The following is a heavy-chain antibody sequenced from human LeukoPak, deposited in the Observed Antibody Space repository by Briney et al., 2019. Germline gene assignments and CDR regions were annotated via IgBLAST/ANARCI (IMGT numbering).Heavy chain of an antibody. J-gene: IGHJ4*02. Sequence: GSSVKVSCKASGGTFSSYAISWVRQAPGQGLEWMGGIIPIFGTANYAQKFQGRVTITTDESTSTAYMELSSLRSEDTAVYYCARGGIRDSSSRSRSWYETYFDYWGQGTLVTVSS. V-gene: IGHV1-69*05. D-gene: IGHD6-13*01. CDR1: GGTFSSYA. CDR3: ARGGIRDSSSRSRSWYETYFDY. CDR2: IIPIFGTA.